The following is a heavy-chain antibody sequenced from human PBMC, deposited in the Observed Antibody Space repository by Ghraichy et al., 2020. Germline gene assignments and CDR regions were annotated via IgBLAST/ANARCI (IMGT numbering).Heavy chain of an antibody. CDR3: AKDAGYSSGWYGRPLDY. CDR1: GFTFSSYG. D-gene: IGHD6-19*01. CDR2: IRYDGSNK. Sequence: GESLNISCAASGFTFSSYGMHWVRQAPGKGLEWVAFIRYDGSNKYYADSVKGRFTISRDNSKNTLYLQMNSLRAEDTAVYYCAKDAGYSSGWYGRPLDYWGQGTLVTVSS. V-gene: IGHV3-30*02. J-gene: IGHJ4*02.